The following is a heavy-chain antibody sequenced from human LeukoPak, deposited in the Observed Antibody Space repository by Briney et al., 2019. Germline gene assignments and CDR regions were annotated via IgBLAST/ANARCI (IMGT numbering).Heavy chain of an antibody. CDR1: GGSISSYY. J-gene: IGHJ4*02. Sequence: SETLSLTCTVSGGSISSYYWSWIRQPPGKGLEWIGYIYYSGSTNYNPSLKGRVTISVDTSKNQFSLKLSSVTAADTAVYYCARVDTAMGLDYWGQGTLVTVSS. CDR3: ARVDTAMGLDY. V-gene: IGHV4-59*01. D-gene: IGHD5-18*01. CDR2: IYYSGST.